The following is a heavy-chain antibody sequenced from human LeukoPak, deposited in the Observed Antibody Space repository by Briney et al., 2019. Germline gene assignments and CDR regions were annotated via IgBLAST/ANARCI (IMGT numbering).Heavy chain of an antibody. V-gene: IGHV4-34*01. CDR1: GGSFSGYY. Sequence: PSETLSLTCAVYGGSFSGYYWSWIRQPPGKGLEWIGEINHSGSTNYNPSLKSRVTISVYTSKNQFSLKLSSVTAADTAVYYCARLYSYGYFWFDPWGQGTLVTVSS. CDR3: ARLYSYGYFWFDP. J-gene: IGHJ5*02. CDR2: INHSGST. D-gene: IGHD5-18*01.